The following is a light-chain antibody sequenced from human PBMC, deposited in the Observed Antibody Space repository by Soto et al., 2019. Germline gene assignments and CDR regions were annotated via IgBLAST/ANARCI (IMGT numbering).Light chain of an antibody. CDR2: GTS. CDR1: QSVSSGN. J-gene: IGKJ3*01. Sequence: EIVLTQSPGTLSLSPGQRATLSCRASQSVSSGNLAWYQQKPGQAPRLLIYGTSNRATGIPDRFTGSGSGTEFTLTIIRLERGDFAVYYCQQYGTSPKTFGPGTKVDIK. CDR3: QQYGTSPKT. V-gene: IGKV3-20*01.